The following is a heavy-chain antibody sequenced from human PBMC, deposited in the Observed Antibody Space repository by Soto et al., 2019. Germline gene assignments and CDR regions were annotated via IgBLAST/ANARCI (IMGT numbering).Heavy chain of an antibody. CDR2: IYHSGST. CDR3: ARGSPKRYCSSTSCYLDWFDP. J-gene: IGHJ5*02. V-gene: IGHV4-30-2*01. D-gene: IGHD2-2*01. Sequence: ASETLSLTCAVSGGSISSGGYSWSWIRQPPGKGLEWIGYIYHSGSTYYNPSLKSRVTISVDRSKNQFSLKLSSVTAADTAVYYCARGSPKRYCSSTSCYLDWFDPWGQGTLGTVSA. CDR1: GGSISSGGYS.